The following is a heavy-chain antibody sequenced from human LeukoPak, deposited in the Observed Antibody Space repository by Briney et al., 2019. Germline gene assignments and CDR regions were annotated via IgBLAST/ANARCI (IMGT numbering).Heavy chain of an antibody. CDR3: ASGYNFDY. CDR2: IFPGDSDT. Sequence: GESLKISCKGSGYNFNTYWIGWVRQMPGKGLEWMGIIFPGDSDTRYSPSFQGQVTISADKSISTAYLQWSSLKASDTAMYYCASGYNFDYWGQGTLVTVSS. CDR1: GYNFNTYW. J-gene: IGHJ4*02. V-gene: IGHV5-51*01. D-gene: IGHD1-14*01.